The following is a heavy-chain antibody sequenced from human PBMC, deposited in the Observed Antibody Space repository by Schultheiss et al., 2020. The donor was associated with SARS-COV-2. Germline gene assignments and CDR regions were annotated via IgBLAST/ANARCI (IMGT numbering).Heavy chain of an antibody. CDR2: IYYSGST. D-gene: IGHD3-3*01. Sequence: SETLSLTCTVSGGSISSYYWSWIRQPPGKGLEWIGSIYYSGSTYYNPSLKSRVTISVDTSKNQFSLKLSSVTAADTAVYYCARLLWSPFYYYGMDVWGQGTTVTVSS. V-gene: IGHV4-59*08. CDR1: GGSISSYY. CDR3: ARLLWSPFYYYGMDV. J-gene: IGHJ6*02.